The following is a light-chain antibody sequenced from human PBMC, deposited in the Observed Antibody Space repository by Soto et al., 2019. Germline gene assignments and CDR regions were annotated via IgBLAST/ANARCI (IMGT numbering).Light chain of an antibody. V-gene: IGKV1-5*01. CDR2: DAS. J-gene: IGKJ1*01. CDR1: QTISNL. Sequence: DIQMTQSPSTLSASVGDRVTSTCRASQTISNLLSWYQQKPGKAPKLLIYDASSLESGVPPRFSGSGAGTEFTLIISSLQPDDFATYYCQEYSSRGFGQGTKVEVK. CDR3: QEYSSRG.